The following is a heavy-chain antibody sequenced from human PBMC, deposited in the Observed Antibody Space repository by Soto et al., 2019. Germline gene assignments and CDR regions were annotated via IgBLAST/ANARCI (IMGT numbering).Heavy chain of an antibody. CDR1: GYTFNSYG. V-gene: IGHV1-18*01. CDR2: ISAYGGNT. Sequence: ASVTVSCKSSGYTFNSYGISWVRQAPGQGLEWMGLISAYGGNTTYAQKFQGRVTMPRDTSTSTVYMDLSSLKSEDTAVYYCARSPYSSGYYYAIDYWGQGTQVTVSS. D-gene: IGHD3-22*01. CDR3: ARSPYSSGYYYAIDY. J-gene: IGHJ4*02.